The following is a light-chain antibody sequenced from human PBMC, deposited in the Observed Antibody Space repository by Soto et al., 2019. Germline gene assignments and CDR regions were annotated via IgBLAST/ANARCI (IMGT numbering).Light chain of an antibody. CDR2: AAS. J-gene: IGKJ1*01. V-gene: IGKV1-5*01. CDR1: QRISSW. CDR3: QQNNSHPWT. Sequence: DFQMTQSPSSLSASVGDRVTITCRASQRISSWLAWYQQKPGKAPKVLIYAASSLESGVPSRFSGSGSGTEFTLTISSLQPDDFATYYCQQNNSHPWTFGQGTKVDIK.